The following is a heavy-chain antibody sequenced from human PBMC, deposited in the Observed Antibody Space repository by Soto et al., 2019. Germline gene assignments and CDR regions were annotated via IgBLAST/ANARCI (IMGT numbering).Heavy chain of an antibody. CDR3: AKSGSFFRPSLGYFDY. D-gene: IGHD1-26*01. J-gene: IGHJ4*02. V-gene: IGHV3-48*03. Sequence: GGSLRLSCAASGFTFSSYEMNWVRQAPGKGLEWVSYISSSGSTIYYADSVKGRFTISRDNAKNSLYLQMNSLRAEDTAVYYCAKSGSFFRPSLGYFDYWGQGTLVTVSS. CDR1: GFTFSSYE. CDR2: ISSSGSTI.